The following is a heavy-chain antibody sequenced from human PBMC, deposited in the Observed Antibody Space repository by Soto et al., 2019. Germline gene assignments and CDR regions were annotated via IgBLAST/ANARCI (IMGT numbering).Heavy chain of an antibody. CDR3: AKDRELTGDTTCFDY. V-gene: IGHV3-23*01. CDR1: GFTFSSYA. D-gene: IGHD1-20*01. CDR2: ISGSGGST. J-gene: IGHJ4*02. Sequence: GGSLRLSCAASGFTFSSYAMSWVRQAPGKGLEWVSAISGSGGSTYYADSVKGRFTISRDNSKNTLYLQMNSLRAEDTAVYYCAKDRELTGDTTCFDYWGQGTLVTVSS.